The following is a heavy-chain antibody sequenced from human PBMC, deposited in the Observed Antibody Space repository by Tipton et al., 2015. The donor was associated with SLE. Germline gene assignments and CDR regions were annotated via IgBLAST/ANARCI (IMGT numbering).Heavy chain of an antibody. D-gene: IGHD2-2*01. CDR1: GGSFSGYY. V-gene: IGHV4-34*01. Sequence: TLSLTCAVYGGSFSGYYWSWIRQPPGKGLEWIGEINHSGSTNYNPSLKSRVTISVDTSKNQFSLKLSSVTAADTAVYYCARGGVPAARDYWGQGTLVTVSS. J-gene: IGHJ4*02. CDR3: ARGGVPAARDY. CDR2: INHSGST.